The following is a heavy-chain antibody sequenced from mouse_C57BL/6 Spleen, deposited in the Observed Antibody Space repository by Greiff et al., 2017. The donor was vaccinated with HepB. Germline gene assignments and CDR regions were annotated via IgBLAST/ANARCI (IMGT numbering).Heavy chain of an antibody. CDR3: ARGGSPLYYYAMDY. Sequence: VQLQQSGPELVKPGASVKISCKASGYTFTDYYMNWVKQSHGKSLEWIGDINPNNGGTSYNQKFKGKATLTVDKSSSTAYMELRSLTSEDSAVYYCARGGSPLYYYAMDYWGQGTSVTVSS. V-gene: IGHV1-26*01. CDR1: GYTFTDYY. J-gene: IGHJ4*01. D-gene: IGHD1-1*01. CDR2: INPNNGGT.